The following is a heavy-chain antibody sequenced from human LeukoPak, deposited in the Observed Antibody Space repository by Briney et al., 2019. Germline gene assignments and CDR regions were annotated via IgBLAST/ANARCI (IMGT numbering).Heavy chain of an antibody. J-gene: IGHJ4*02. CDR3: ARDSPYNYDSSGYYFPNYFDY. Sequence: GGSLRLSCAASGFTFSSYWMSWVRQAPGKGLEWVANIKQDGSEKYYVDSVKGRFTISRDNAKNSLYLQMNSLRAEDTAVYYCARDSPYNYDSSGYYFPNYFDYWGQGTLVTVSS. CDR2: IKQDGSEK. D-gene: IGHD3-22*01. CDR1: GFTFSSYW. V-gene: IGHV3-7*01.